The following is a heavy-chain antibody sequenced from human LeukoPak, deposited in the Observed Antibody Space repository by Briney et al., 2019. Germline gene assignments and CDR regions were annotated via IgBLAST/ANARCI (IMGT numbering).Heavy chain of an antibody. J-gene: IGHJ4*02. V-gene: IGHV1-2*02. CDR2: INPKNGDS. D-gene: IGHD4-17*01. CDR1: GYPFTTYY. Sequence: ASVKVSCQASGYPFTTYYIHWLRQAPGQGVAWMGCINPKNGDSKYAQKFQGRVTMTRATSIATAYMEVSRLTSDDTAVYFCARAGYDYGDSSDFWGQGTLVTVSS. CDR3: ARAGYDYGDSSDF.